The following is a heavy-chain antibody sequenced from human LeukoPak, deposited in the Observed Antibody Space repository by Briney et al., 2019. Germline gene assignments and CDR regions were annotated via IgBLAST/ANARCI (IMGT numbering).Heavy chain of an antibody. J-gene: IGHJ3*02. Sequence: GGSLILLCSASGFTFSSYAMNWVRQAPGEGLEYVSAISSNGGSTYYADSVKGRFTISRDNSKNTLYVQMSSLRAEDTDVYYCVKEEGAVAGALSYAFDIWGQGTMVTVSS. CDR2: ISSNGGST. CDR3: VKEEGAVAGALSYAFDI. CDR1: GFTFSSYA. D-gene: IGHD6-19*01. V-gene: IGHV3-64*05.